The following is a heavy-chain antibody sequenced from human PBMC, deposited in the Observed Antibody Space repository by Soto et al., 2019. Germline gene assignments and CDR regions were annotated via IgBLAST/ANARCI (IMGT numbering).Heavy chain of an antibody. CDR2: IIPILGIA. Sequence: SVKVSCKASGGTFSSYTISWVRQAPGQGLERMGRIIPILGIANYAQKFQGRVTITADKSTSTAYMELSSLRSEDTAVYYCARDRRDIVVVPAAMHSWFDPWGQGTLVTVSS. V-gene: IGHV1-69*04. CDR3: ARDRRDIVVVPAAMHSWFDP. D-gene: IGHD2-2*01. J-gene: IGHJ5*02. CDR1: GGTFSSYT.